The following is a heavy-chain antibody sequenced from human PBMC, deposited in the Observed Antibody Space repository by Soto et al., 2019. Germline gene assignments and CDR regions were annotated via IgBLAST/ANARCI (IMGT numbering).Heavy chain of an antibody. CDR2: IYYSGST. J-gene: IGHJ5*02. CDR1: GGSISSYY. Sequence: PSETLSLTCTVSGGSISSYYWSWIRQPPGKGLEWIGYIYYSGSTNYNPSLKSRVTISVDTSKNQFSLKLSSVTAADTAVYYCAREQIFGVVEYSGWFDPWGQGTLVTVSS. V-gene: IGHV4-59*01. CDR3: AREQIFGVVEYSGWFDP. D-gene: IGHD3-3*01.